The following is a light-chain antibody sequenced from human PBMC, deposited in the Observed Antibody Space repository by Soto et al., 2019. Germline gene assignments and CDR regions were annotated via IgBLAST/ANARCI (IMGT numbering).Light chain of an antibody. J-gene: IGKJ2*01. V-gene: IGKV1-33*01. CDR2: EAS. Sequence: DIQMTQSPSSLSASVGDRVAISCQASQDISRFLNWFQQKPGKAPKLLIYEASNLETGVPSRFSGSGSGTDFTLTITSLQPGDVATYYCQQFDNLPLTFGPGTRLEIK. CDR3: QQFDNLPLT. CDR1: QDISRF.